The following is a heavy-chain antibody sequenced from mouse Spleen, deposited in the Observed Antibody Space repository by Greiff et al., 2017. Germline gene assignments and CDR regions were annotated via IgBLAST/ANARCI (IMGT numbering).Heavy chain of an antibody. CDR2: IWSGGST. J-gene: IGHJ2*01. D-gene: IGHD2-1*01. V-gene: IGHV2-2*01. CDR3: ARMRGKVFDY. CDR1: GFSLTSYG. Sequence: QVQLKESGPGLVQPSQSLSITCTVSGFSLTSYGVHWVRQSPGKGLEWLGVIWSGGSTDYNAAFISRLSISKDNSKSQVFFKMNSLQADDTAIYYCARMRGKVFDYWGQGTTLTVSS.